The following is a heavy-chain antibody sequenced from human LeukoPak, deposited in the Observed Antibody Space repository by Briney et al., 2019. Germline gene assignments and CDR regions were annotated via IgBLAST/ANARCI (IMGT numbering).Heavy chain of an antibody. D-gene: IGHD3-22*01. V-gene: IGHV1-69*13. CDR3: AKDGGHIITMIVDQYFQH. CDR2: IIPIFGTA. CDR1: GGTFSNYV. J-gene: IGHJ1*01. Sequence: SVKVSCKASGGTFSNYVISWVQQAPGQGLEYMGGIIPIFGTANYAQKFQGRVTITADESKSTAYMELRSLRPEDTAMYYCAKDGGHIITMIVDQYFQHWGQGTLVTVSS.